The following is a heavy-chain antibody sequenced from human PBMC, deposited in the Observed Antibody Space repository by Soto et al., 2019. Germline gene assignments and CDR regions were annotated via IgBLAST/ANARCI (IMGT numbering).Heavy chain of an antibody. CDR3: ARSPGYNWNYGVDGDY. J-gene: IGHJ4*02. CDR1: GYTFTSYA. D-gene: IGHD1-7*01. V-gene: IGHV1-3*01. Sequence: QVQLVQSGAEVKKPGASVKVSCKASGYTFTSYAMHWVRQAPGQRLEWMGWINAGNGNTKYSQKFQGRVTITRDTSASTAYMELSSLRSEDTAVYYCARSPGYNWNYGVDGDYWGQGTLVTVSS. CDR2: INAGNGNT.